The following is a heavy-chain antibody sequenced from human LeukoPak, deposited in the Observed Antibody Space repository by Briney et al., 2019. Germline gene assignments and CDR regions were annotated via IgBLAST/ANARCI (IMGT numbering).Heavy chain of an antibody. CDR2: INPNSGGT. J-gene: IGHJ5*02. D-gene: IGHD3-3*01. CDR1: GYTFTGYY. Sequence: ASVKVSCKASGYTFTGYYMHWVRQAPGQGLEWMGWINPNSGGTNYAQKFQGWVTMTRDTSISTAYMELSRLRSDDTAVYYCARGGGGITIFGVAPPTNNWSNPWGQGTLVTVSS. CDR3: ARGGGGITIFGVAPPTNNWSNP. V-gene: IGHV1-2*04.